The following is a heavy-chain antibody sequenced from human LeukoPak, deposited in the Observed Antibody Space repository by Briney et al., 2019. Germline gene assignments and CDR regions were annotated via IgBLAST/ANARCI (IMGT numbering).Heavy chain of an antibody. CDR3: ARTAVTPGSSDAFDI. D-gene: IGHD4-17*01. V-gene: IGHV3-74*01. CDR2: ISGDGSTT. CDR1: GFTFNSYY. Sequence: GGSLRLSCAASGFTFNSYYMYWVRQAPGKGLVWVSRISGDGSTTIYADFVKGRFTISRDNSQNTLYLQLSSLRAEDTAVYYCARTAVTPGSSDAFDIWGQGTMVTVSS. J-gene: IGHJ3*02.